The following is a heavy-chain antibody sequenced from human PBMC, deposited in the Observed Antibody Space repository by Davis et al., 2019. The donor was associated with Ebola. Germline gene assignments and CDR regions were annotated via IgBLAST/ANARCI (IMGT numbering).Heavy chain of an antibody. D-gene: IGHD3-10*01. J-gene: IGHJ5*02. CDR2: ISAYNGNT. CDR3: ARDYYGSGSYSSFDP. CDR1: GYTFTSYG. V-gene: IGHV1-18*01. Sequence: AASVKVSCKASGYTFTSYGISWVRQAPGQGLEWMGWISAYNGNTNYAQKLQGRVTMTTDTSTSTAYMELRSLRSEDTAVYYCARDYYGSGSYSSFDPWGQGTLVTVSS.